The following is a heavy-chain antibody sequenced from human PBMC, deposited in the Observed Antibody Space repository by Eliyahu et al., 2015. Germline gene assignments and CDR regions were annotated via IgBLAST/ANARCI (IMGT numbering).Heavy chain of an antibody. Sequence: QVQLQESGPGLVKPSGTLSXTCAVSGGXISXXXXXXWVRQPPGKGLEWIGEIYHSGSTNYNPSLKSRVTISVDKSKNQFSLKLSSVTAADTAVYYCARVYCSGGSCYLSPGWYFDLWGRGTLVTVSS. CDR3: ARVYCSGGSCYLSPGWYFDL. V-gene: IGHV4-4*02. CDR1: GGXISXXXX. J-gene: IGHJ2*01. D-gene: IGHD2-15*01. CDR2: IYHSGST.